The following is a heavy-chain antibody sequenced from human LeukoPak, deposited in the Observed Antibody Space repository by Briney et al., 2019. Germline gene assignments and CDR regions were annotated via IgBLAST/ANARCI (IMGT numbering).Heavy chain of an antibody. D-gene: IGHD4-17*01. Sequence: GGSLRLSCAASGFTFSSYWMSWVRQAPGKGLEWVANIKEDGSEKYYVDSVKGRFTISRDNAKNSLYLQMNSLRAEDTAVYYCARDKNHGDSYFAYWGQGILVTVSS. CDR2: IKEDGSEK. CDR3: ARDKNHGDSYFAY. J-gene: IGHJ4*02. V-gene: IGHV3-7*01. CDR1: GFTFSSYW.